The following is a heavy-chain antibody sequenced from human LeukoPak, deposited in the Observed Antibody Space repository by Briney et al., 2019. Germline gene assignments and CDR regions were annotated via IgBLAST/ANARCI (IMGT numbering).Heavy chain of an antibody. CDR3: ARPVYYDILTGYDYYGMDV. CDR2: ISAYNGNT. Sequence: ASVKVSCKASGYTFTSYGISWVRQAPGQGLEWMGWISAYNGNTNYAQKLQGRVTMTTDTSTSTAYMELRSLRSDDTAVYYCARPVYYDILTGYDYYGMDVWGQGTTVTVSS. J-gene: IGHJ6*02. CDR1: GYTFTSYG. D-gene: IGHD3-9*01. V-gene: IGHV1-18*01.